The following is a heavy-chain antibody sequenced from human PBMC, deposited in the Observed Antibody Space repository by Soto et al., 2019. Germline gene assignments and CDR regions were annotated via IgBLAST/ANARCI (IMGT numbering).Heavy chain of an antibody. Sequence: PSETLSLTCTVSGGSISDGDYYWTWIRQPPGKGLEWIGYIYNGGTTYYNPSLKSRVSISEDTSKNHFSLKLSSVTAADTAVYYCARPFRYFDWFPGSWGQGTLVTVS. V-gene: IGHV4-30-4*01. CDR2: IYNGGTT. J-gene: IGHJ5*02. CDR1: GGSISDGDYY. CDR3: ARPFRYFDWFPGS. D-gene: IGHD3-9*01.